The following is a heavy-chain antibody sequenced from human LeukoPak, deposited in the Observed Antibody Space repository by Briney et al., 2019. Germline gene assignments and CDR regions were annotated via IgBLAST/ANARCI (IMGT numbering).Heavy chain of an antibody. CDR1: GFTFSDYY. Sequence: GGPLRLSCAASGFTFSDYYMSWIRQAPGKGLEWVSYISSSGSTIYYADSVKGRFTISRDNAKNSLYLQMNSLRAEDTAVYYCVSFQTAMATGVNDAFDIWGQGTMVTVSS. CDR3: VSFQTAMATGVNDAFDI. V-gene: IGHV3-11*01. D-gene: IGHD5-18*01. J-gene: IGHJ3*02. CDR2: ISSSGSTI.